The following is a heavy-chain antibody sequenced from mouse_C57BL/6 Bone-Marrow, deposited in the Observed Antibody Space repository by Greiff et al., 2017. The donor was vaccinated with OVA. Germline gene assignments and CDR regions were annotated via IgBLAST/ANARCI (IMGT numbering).Heavy chain of an antibody. J-gene: IGHJ2*01. D-gene: IGHD2-3*01. CDR1: GFTFSSYA. CDR3: TRVRPDGYYDY. Sequence: EVHLVESGEGLVKPGGSLKLSCAASGFTFSSYAMSWVRQTPEKRLEWVAYISSGGDYIYYADTVKGRFTISRDNARNTLYLQMSSLKSEDTAMYYCTRVRPDGYYDYWGQGTTLTVSS. V-gene: IGHV5-9-1*02. CDR2: ISSGGDYI.